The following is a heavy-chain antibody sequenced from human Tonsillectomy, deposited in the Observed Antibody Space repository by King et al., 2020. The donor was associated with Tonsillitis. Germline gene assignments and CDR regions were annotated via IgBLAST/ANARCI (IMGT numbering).Heavy chain of an antibody. CDR1: GGSISSSSYY. CDR2: IYYSGST. D-gene: IGHD3-22*01. Sequence: QLQESGPGLVKPSETLSLTCTVSGGSISSSSYYWGWIRQPPGKGLEWIGSIYYSGSTYYNPSLKSRVTISVDTSKNQFSLKLSSVTAADTAVYYCARQRITMIVDYYYYMDVWGKGTTGTVSS. V-gene: IGHV4-39*01. CDR3: ARQRITMIVDYYYYMDV. J-gene: IGHJ6*03.